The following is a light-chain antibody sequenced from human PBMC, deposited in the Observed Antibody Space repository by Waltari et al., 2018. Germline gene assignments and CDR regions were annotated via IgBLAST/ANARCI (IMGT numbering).Light chain of an antibody. Sequence: EIVLTQSPATLSLSPGERATLSCRASQSVSSYLAWYQQKPGQAHRLLIYDASNRATGIPARFSGSGSGTDFTLTISSLEPEDFAVYYCQQRSNWPPVTFGGGTKVEIK. CDR3: QQRSNWPPVT. J-gene: IGKJ4*01. CDR2: DAS. V-gene: IGKV3-11*01. CDR1: QSVSSY.